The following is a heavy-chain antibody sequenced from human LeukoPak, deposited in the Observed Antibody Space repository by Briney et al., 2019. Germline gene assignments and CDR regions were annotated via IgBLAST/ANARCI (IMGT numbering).Heavy chain of an antibody. CDR2: ISSSGSTI. J-gene: IGHJ6*02. V-gene: IGHV3-48*03. CDR3: AKDLAAAGYYYGMDV. Sequence: GGSLRLSCAASGFTFSSYEMNWVRQAPGKGLEWVSYISSSGSTIYYADSVKGRFTISRDNAKNSLYLQMNSLRAEDTALYYCAKDLAAAGYYYGMDVWGQGTTVTVSS. D-gene: IGHD2-15*01. CDR1: GFTFSSYE.